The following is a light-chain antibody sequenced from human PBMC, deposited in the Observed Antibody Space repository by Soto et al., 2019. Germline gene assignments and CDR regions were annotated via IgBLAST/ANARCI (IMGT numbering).Light chain of an antibody. CDR1: QSVSNNY. Sequence: EIVLTQSPVTLSLSPVERATLSCRTSQSVSNNYLAWYQQKPGQAPRLLIYGASSRATGIPDRFSGSGSGTDFTLSISRLEPEDFAVYYCQQYSSLWTFGQGTKV. CDR2: GAS. J-gene: IGKJ1*01. CDR3: QQYSSLWT. V-gene: IGKV3-20*01.